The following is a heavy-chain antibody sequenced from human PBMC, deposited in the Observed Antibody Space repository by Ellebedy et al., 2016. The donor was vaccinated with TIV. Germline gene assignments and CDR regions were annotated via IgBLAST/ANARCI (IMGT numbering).Heavy chain of an antibody. V-gene: IGHV3-33*08. CDR3: ARDLGGYCTGGSCYSPGY. Sequence: GGSLRLXCAASGFTFSSYAMSWVRQAPGKGLEWVAFIWSDGSNKYYGDSVKGRFTISRDNSKNTLFLQMNGLRAEDTAVYYCARDLGGYCTGGSCYSPGYWGQGTLVTVSS. J-gene: IGHJ4*02. CDR2: IWSDGSNK. D-gene: IGHD2-15*01. CDR1: GFTFSSYA.